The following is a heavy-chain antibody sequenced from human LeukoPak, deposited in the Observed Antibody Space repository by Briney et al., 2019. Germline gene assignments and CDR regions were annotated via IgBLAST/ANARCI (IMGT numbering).Heavy chain of an antibody. D-gene: IGHD6-13*01. CDR1: GFTFSDYW. CDR2: IKRDGSKK. Sequence: PGGSLRLSCAASGFTFSDYWMSWVRQAPGKGLEWVATIKRDGSKKYFVDSVKGRFTISRDSAQNSVFLQMNSLRAEDTAVYYCTAPAGFIAAQEDYYYGLDVWGQGTTVTVSS. CDR3: TAPAGFIAAQEDYYYGLDV. J-gene: IGHJ6*02. V-gene: IGHV3-7*01.